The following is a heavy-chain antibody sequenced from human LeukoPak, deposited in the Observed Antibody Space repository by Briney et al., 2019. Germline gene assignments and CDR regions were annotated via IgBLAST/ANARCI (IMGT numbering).Heavy chain of an antibody. Sequence: GGSLRLSCAASGFTFSSYAMSWVRQAPGKGLEWVSAISGSGGSTYYADSVKGRFTISRDNSKNTLYLQMNGLRAEDTAVYYCARDGPNSSGYYNWFDPWGQGTLVTVSS. CDR3: ARDGPNSSGYYNWFDP. V-gene: IGHV3-23*01. CDR2: ISGSGGST. D-gene: IGHD3-22*01. CDR1: GFTFSSYA. J-gene: IGHJ5*02.